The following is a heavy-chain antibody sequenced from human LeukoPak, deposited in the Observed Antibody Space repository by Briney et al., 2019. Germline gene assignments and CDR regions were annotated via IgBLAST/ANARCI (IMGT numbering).Heavy chain of an antibody. CDR3: AREVVRGVIGLDY. J-gene: IGHJ4*02. CDR1: GGSFSGYY. Sequence: PSETLSLTCAVYGGSFSGYYWSWIRQPPGKGLEWIGEINHSGSTNYNPSLKNRVTISVDTSKNQFSLKLSSVTAADTAVYYCAREVVRGVIGLDYWGQGTLVTVSS. V-gene: IGHV4-34*01. CDR2: INHSGST. D-gene: IGHD3-10*01.